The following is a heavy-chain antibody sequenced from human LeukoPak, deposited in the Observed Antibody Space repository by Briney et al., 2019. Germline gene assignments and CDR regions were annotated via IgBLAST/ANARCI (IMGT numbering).Heavy chain of an antibody. CDR1: GFTFSNYW. CDR2: IKQDGSEK. V-gene: IGHV3-7*05. J-gene: IGHJ5*02. CDR3: ARASDPWLQLT. D-gene: IGHD5-24*01. Sequence: GGSLRLSCAASGFTFSNYWMIWVRQAPGKGLEWVGNIKQDGSEKRYADSVRGRFSISRDNAQPSLYLQMNSLRAEDTAVYYCARASDPWLQLTWGQGTLVTVSS.